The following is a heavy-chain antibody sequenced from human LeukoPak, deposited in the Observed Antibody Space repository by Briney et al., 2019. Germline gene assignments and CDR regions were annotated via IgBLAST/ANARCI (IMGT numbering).Heavy chain of an antibody. J-gene: IGHJ4*02. D-gene: IGHD6-13*01. V-gene: IGHV1-69*13. CDR2: IIPIFGTA. CDR1: GGTFSSYA. CDR3: ARDSTGYSSSWAFDY. Sequence: SVKVSCTASGGTFSSYAISWVRQAPGQGLEWMGGIIPIFGTANYAQKFQGRVTITADESTSTAYMELSSLRSEDTAVYYCARDSTGYSSSWAFDYRGQGTLVTVSS.